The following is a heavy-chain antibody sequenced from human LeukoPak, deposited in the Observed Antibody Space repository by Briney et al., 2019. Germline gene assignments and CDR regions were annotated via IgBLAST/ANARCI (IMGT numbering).Heavy chain of an antibody. D-gene: IGHD3-16*01. CDR3: ARHGNYDFDY. CDR1: GFTFSNYW. J-gene: IGHJ4*02. Sequence: PGGSLRLSCAASGFTFSNYWMSWVRQAPGKGLEWVANINQDGSNKYYVDSVKGRFTISRDNAKNSLYLQMNSLRAEDTAVYYCARHGNYDFDYWGQGTLVTVSS. V-gene: IGHV3-7*05. CDR2: INQDGSNK.